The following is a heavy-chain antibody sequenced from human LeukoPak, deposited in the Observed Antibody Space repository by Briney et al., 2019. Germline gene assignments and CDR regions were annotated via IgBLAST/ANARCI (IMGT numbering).Heavy chain of an antibody. CDR3: ARDWPGDITGA. V-gene: IGHV1-18*01. CDR2: INTQNGYS. CDR1: GYTFSDYG. J-gene: IGHJ4*02. Sequence: ASVKVSCKASGYTFSDYGISWLRQAPGQVHEYMGWINTQNGYSDYAQKVQGRVTLTTDTSTTTAYMELRGLRSDDTAVYYCARDWPGDITGAWGQGTLLTVSS. D-gene: IGHD1-20*01.